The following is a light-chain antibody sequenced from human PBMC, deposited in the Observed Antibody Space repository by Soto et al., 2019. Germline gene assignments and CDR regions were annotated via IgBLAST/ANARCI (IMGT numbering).Light chain of an antibody. J-gene: IGKJ1*01. CDR1: QSFSNN. V-gene: IGKV3-15*01. CDR2: GAS. Sequence: EIVMTQSPATLSVSPGEGATLSCRASQSFSNNLAWYQQKTGLAPRLLSYGASARATGIPGRFSGRGSGPDFTLSISSLQSEDFPVYYCQQYYNRPRRTLGQGTTV. CDR3: QQYYNRPRRT.